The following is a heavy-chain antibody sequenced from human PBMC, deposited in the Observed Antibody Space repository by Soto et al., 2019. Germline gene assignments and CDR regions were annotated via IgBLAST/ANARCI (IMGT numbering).Heavy chain of an antibody. CDR2: IIPILGIA. V-gene: IGHV1-69*08. CDR3: ARDRRRGEPFDY. CDR1: GGTFSSYT. D-gene: IGHD3-16*01. Sequence: QVQLVQSGAEVKKPGSSVKVSCKASGGTFSSYTISWVRQAPGQGLEWMGRIIPILGIANYAQKFQGRVTITADKSTSTAYMELSSLRSEDTAVYYCARDRRRGEPFDYWGQGTPVTVSS. J-gene: IGHJ4*02.